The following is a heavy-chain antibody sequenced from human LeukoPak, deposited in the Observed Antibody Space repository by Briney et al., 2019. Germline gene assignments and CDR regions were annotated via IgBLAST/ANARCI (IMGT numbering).Heavy chain of an antibody. CDR1: GGTFSSYA. Sequence: ASVKVSCKASGGTFSSYAISWVRQAPGQGLEWMGGIIPIFGTANYAQKFQGRVTITADESTSTAYMELSSLRSEDTAVYYCAIGLRGNYDFWSGYLPHNYYYGMDVWGQGTTVTVSS. CDR2: IIPIFGTA. J-gene: IGHJ6*02. CDR3: AIGLRGNYDFWSGYLPHNYYYGMDV. V-gene: IGHV1-69*13. D-gene: IGHD3-3*01.